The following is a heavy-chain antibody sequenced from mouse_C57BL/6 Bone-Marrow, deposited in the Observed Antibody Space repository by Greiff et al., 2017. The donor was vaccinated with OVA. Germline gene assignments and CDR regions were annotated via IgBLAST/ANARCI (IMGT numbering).Heavy chain of an antibody. Sequence: QVQLKQSGAELARPGASVKLSCKASGYTFTSYGISWVKQRTGQGLEWIGEIYPRSGNTYYNEKFKGKATLTADKSSSTAYMELRSLTSEDSAVYFCARRGGDSPRFAYWGQGTLVTVSA. CDR2: IYPRSGNT. CDR3: ARRGGDSPRFAY. J-gene: IGHJ3*01. CDR1: GYTFTSYG. D-gene: IGHD2-13*01. V-gene: IGHV1-81*01.